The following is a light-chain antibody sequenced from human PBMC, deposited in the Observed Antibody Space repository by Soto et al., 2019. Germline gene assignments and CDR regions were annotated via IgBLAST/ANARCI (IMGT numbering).Light chain of an antibody. V-gene: IGKV1-5*03. CDR3: QHYTSYPDA. CDR1: QTISSW. J-gene: IGKJ1*01. Sequence: DIQMTQSPSTLSGSVGDRVTITCRASQTISSWLAWYQQKPGKAPKLLIYKASTLKSGVPSRFSGSGSGTEFTLTISSLQPDYFTTHYSQHYTSYPDAFRQGTQLDIK. CDR2: KAS.